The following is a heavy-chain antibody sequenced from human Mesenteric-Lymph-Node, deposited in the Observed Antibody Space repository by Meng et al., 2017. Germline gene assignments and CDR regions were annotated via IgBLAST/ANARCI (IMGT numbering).Heavy chain of an antibody. V-gene: IGHV1-69*06. CDR2: ITPIFGQA. CDR1: GGTFCTWA. Sequence: GARVNECGSRGCVSGKSSGGTFCTWAISWVPPAPGQGLKWMGGITPIFGQANYAQKFQGRVTITADKSTSTAYRELSSLRSEDTAVYYYAREGRGYSYWGQGTLVTVSS. J-gene: IGHJ4*02. D-gene: IGHD5-18*01. CDR3: AREGRGYSY.